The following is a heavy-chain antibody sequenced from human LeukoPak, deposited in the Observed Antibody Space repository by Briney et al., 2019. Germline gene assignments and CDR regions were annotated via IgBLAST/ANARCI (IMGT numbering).Heavy chain of an antibody. CDR2: IRDSGSST. J-gene: IGHJ3*02. Sequence: GGALRLSCAASGFTFSSYAMSWVRQAPGKGLEWVSAIRDSGSSTYYADSVKGRFTISRDNSKNTLYLQMNSLRAEDTAVYYCARDCSSTSCQDAFDIWGQGTMVTVSS. D-gene: IGHD2-2*01. V-gene: IGHV3-23*01. CDR3: ARDCSSTSCQDAFDI. CDR1: GFTFSSYA.